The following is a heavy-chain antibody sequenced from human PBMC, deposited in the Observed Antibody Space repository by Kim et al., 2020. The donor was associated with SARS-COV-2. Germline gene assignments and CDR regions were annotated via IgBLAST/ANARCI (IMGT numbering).Heavy chain of an antibody. Sequence: ASVKVSCKASGYTFTSHDINWVRQATGQGLEWMGWMNPNSGNTGYAQEFQGRVTMTRNTSISTAYMELSSLKSEDTAVYFCARGLRDSSGREYFQHWGQGTLVTVSS. CDR1: GYTFTSHD. J-gene: IGHJ1*01. V-gene: IGHV1-8*01. CDR2: MNPNSGNT. CDR3: ARGLRDSSGREYFQH. D-gene: IGHD3-22*01.